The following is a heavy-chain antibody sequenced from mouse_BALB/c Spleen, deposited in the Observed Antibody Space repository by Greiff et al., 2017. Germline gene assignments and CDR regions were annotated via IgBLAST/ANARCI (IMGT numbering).Heavy chain of an antibody. Sequence: EVQLQQSGAELVKPGASVKLSCTASGFNIKDTYMHWVKQRPEQGLEWIGRIDPANGNTKYDPKFQGKATITADTSSNTAYLQLSSVTSEDTAVYYCARFTTVVRRNYYAMDYWGQGTSVTVSS. CDR3: ARFTTVVRRNYYAMDY. CDR2: IDPANGNT. D-gene: IGHD1-1*01. V-gene: IGHV14-3*02. CDR1: GFNIKDTY. J-gene: IGHJ4*01.